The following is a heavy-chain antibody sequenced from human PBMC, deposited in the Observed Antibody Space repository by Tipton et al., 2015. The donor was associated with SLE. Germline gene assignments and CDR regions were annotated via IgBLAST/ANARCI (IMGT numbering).Heavy chain of an antibody. J-gene: IGHJ4*02. CDR1: GGSISSYY. CDR2: IYTSGST. CDR3: ARVREVYFDY. Sequence: TLSLTCTVSGGSISSYYWSWIRQPPGKGLEWIGYIYTSGSTNYNPSLKSRVTISVDTSKNQFSLKLSSVTAADTAVYYCARVREVYFDYWGQGTLVTVSS. V-gene: IGHV4-4*08.